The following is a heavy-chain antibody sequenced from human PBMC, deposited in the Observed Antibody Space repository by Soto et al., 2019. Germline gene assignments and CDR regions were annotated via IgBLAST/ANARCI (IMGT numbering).Heavy chain of an antibody. CDR3: ARDRVLMVYAINNNWFDP. CDR2: MNPGSGDT. D-gene: IGHD2-8*01. V-gene: IGHV1-2*02. J-gene: IGHJ5*02. CDR1: GYTFTNNY. Sequence: SAKLSCKAAGYTFTNNYVSWVRQSTRQGLEWMGWMNPGSGDTGYAQKFQGRVTMTRDTSISTAYMELSRLRSDDTAVYYCARDRVLMVYAINNNWFDPRGQGTLVTVSS.